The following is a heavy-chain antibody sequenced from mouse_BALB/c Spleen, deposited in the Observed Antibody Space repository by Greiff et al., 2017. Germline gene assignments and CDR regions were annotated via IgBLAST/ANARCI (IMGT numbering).Heavy chain of an antibody. Sequence: LEESGAELAKPGASVKMSCKASGYTFTSYWMHWVKQRPGQGLEWIGYINPSTGYTEYNQKFKDKATLTADKSSSTAYMQLSSLTSEDSAVYYCARGGNWDGFDYWGQGTTLTVSS. CDR1: GYTFTSYW. V-gene: IGHV1-7*01. CDR3: ARGGNWDGFDY. J-gene: IGHJ2*01. CDR2: INPSTGYT. D-gene: IGHD4-1*01.